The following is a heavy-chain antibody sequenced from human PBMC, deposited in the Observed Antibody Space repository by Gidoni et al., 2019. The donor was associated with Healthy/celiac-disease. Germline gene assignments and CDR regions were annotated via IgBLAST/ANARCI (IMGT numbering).Heavy chain of an antibody. CDR3: ARGGETTVTTGPYKYYYYYYGMDV. CDR1: GGSISSGGYY. CDR2: IYYSGST. J-gene: IGHJ6*02. D-gene: IGHD4-4*01. V-gene: IGHV4-31*03. Sequence: QVQLQESGPGLVKPSQTLSLTCTVSGGSISSGGYYWSWIRQHPGKGLEWIGYIYYSGSTYYNPSLKSRVTISVDTSKNQFSLKLSSVTAADTAVYYCARGGETTVTTGPYKYYYYYYGMDVWGQGTTVTVSS.